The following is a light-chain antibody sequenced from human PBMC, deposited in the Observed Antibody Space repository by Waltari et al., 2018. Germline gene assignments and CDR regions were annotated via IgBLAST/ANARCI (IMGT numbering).Light chain of an antibody. CDR1: SSDVGSYNL. CDR3: CSYAGGSAFV. J-gene: IGLJ1*01. Sequence: QSALTQPASVSGSPGQSITISCTGTSSDVGSYNLVSWYQHRPGKAPKPIIYGVSTRPSGVSNRFSGSKSGNTASLTISGLRTEDEADYYCCSYAGGSAFVFGTGTKITVL. V-gene: IGLV2-23*02. CDR2: GVS.